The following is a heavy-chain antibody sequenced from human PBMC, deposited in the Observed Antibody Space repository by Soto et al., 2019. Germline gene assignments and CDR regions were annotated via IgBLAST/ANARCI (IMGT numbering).Heavy chain of an antibody. D-gene: IGHD6-13*01. V-gene: IGHV4-59*01. J-gene: IGHJ4*02. Sequence: SETLSLTCIVSGVSISSYFYIWVRQPPGKGLEWIGSVYYTGTTDYNPSLKSRVTISVDTSKTQFSLNLRSVTAADTAVYYCARDLAAVPRAFDYWGRGTLVTVSS. CDR3: ARDLAAVPRAFDY. CDR1: GVSISSYF. CDR2: VYYTGTT.